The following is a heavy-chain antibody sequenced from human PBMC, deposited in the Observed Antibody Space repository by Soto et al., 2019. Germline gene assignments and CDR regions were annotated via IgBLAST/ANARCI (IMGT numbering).Heavy chain of an antibody. V-gene: IGHV1-69*01. Sequence: QVQLVQSGAEVKKPGSSVKVSCKAPGGTFSSYAISWVRQAPGQGLEWMGGIIPIFGTAKYAQKFQGRVTITADDSTSTGYMELSSLRSEDRAVYYCARSQGGSSSLDIYYYYYYGMDVWGQGTTVTVSS. CDR2: IIPIFGTA. J-gene: IGHJ6*02. D-gene: IGHD2-15*01. CDR3: ARSQGGSSSLDIYYYYYYGMDV. CDR1: GGTFSSYA.